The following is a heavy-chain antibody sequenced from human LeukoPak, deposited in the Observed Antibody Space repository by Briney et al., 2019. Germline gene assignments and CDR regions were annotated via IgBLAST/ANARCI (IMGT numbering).Heavy chain of an antibody. D-gene: IGHD6-19*01. V-gene: IGHV1-2*02. Sequence: GASVKVSCKASGYTFTGYYMHWVRQAPGQGLEWMGWINPNSGGTNYAQKFQGRVTMTRDTSISTAYMELSRLRSDDTAVYYCARDLYPSSGWYGNWFDPWGQGTLVTVSS. CDR3: ARDLYPSSGWYGNWFDP. CDR1: GYTFTGYY. J-gene: IGHJ5*02. CDR2: INPNSGGT.